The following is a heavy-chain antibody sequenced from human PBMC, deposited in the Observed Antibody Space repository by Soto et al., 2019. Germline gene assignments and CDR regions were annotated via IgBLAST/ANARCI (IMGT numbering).Heavy chain of an antibody. CDR1: GYTFTGYY. CDR2: INPNSGGT. D-gene: IGHD3-10*01. CDR3: ARVKEVYYGSGSYYVFDY. V-gene: IGHV1-2*04. J-gene: IGHJ4*02. Sequence: ASVKVSCKASGYTFTGYYMHWVRQAPGQGLEWMGWINPNSGGTNYAQKFQGWVTMTRDTSISTAYMELSRLRSDDTAVYYCARVKEVYYGSGSYYVFDYWGQGTLVTVSS.